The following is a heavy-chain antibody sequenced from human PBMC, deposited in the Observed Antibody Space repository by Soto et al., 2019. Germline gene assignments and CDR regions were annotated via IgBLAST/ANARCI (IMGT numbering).Heavy chain of an antibody. Sequence: QVQLQQWGAGLLKSSETLSLTCAVYGGSFSGDHWTWIRQPPGKGLEWIGGITHSGSTNYNPSLKSRVTISVDTSKKQISLKLTSVTAADTALYYCARRYCSSTSCLAGFDPWGRGTLVTVSS. CDR1: GGSFSGDH. D-gene: IGHD2-2*01. CDR3: ARRYCSSTSCLAGFDP. J-gene: IGHJ5*02. V-gene: IGHV4-34*01. CDR2: ITHSGST.